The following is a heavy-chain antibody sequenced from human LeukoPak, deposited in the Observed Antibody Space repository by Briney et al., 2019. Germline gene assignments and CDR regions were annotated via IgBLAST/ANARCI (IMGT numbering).Heavy chain of an antibody. D-gene: IGHD6-19*01. CDR2: ISSSSSYI. CDR1: GFTFSSYS. Sequence: GGSLRLSCAASGFTFSSYSMNWVRQAPGKGLEWVSSISSSSSYIYYADSVKGRFTISRDNAKNSLYLQMNSLRAEDTAVYYCARGRGAGGWYARVLDYWGQGTLVTVSS. J-gene: IGHJ4*02. V-gene: IGHV3-21*01. CDR3: ARGRGAGGWYARVLDY.